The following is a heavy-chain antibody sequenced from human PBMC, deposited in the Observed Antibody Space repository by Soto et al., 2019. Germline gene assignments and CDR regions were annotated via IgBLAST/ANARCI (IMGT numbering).Heavy chain of an antibody. V-gene: IGHV3-72*01. CDR3: VYTAVLGTTDFDC. CDR2: IRDKDNGYTT. Sequence: EVQLVESGGGLVKPGGSLRLSCAASGFTFSNAWMSWVRQAPGKGLEWVGRIRDKDNGYTTEYAASVKGRYTISRDDSTKSLYLQMRSLKTQDTAVYYFVYTAVLGTTDFDCCGQGTLLTVSS. CDR1: GFTFSNAW. D-gene: IGHD6-19*01. J-gene: IGHJ5*01.